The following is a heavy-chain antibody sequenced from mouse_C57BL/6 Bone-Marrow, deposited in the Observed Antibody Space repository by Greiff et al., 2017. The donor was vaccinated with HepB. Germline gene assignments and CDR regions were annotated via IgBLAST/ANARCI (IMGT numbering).Heavy chain of an antibody. CDR3: ARDTHYHGSSY. D-gene: IGHD1-1*01. CDR2: ISDGGSYT. J-gene: IGHJ2*01. Sequence: EVKLVESGGGLVKPGGSLKLSCAASGFTFSSYAMSWVRQTPEKRLEWVATISDGGSYTYYPDNVKGRFTISRDNAKNNLYLQMSHLKSEDTAMYYCARDTHYHGSSYWGQGTTLTVSS. V-gene: IGHV5-4*01. CDR1: GFTFSSYA.